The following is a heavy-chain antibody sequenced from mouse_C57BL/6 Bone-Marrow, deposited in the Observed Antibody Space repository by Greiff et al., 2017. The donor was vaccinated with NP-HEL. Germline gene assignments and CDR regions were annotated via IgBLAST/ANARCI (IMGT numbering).Heavy chain of an antibody. Sequence: QVQLQQPGAELVKPGASVKMSCKASGYTFTSYWITWVKQRPGQGLEWIGDIYPGSGSTNYNEKFKSKATLTVDTSSSTAYMQLSSLTSEDSAVYYCARKDGYYWYFDYWGQGTTLTVSS. V-gene: IGHV1-55*01. D-gene: IGHD2-3*01. CDR2: IYPGSGST. CDR3: ARKDGYYWYFDY. CDR1: GYTFTSYW. J-gene: IGHJ2*01.